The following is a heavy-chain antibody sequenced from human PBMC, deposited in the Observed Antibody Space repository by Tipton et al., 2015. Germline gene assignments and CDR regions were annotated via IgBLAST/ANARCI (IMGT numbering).Heavy chain of an antibody. CDR2: IYYSGST. CDR3: ARMDDYVWGSYRYFDY. J-gene: IGHJ4*02. CDR1: GGSISSSNYY. D-gene: IGHD3-16*02. V-gene: IGHV4-39*07. Sequence: TLSLTCTVSGGSISSSNYYWGWIRQPPGKGLEWIGSIYYSGSTNYNPSLKSRVTMSVDTSKNQFSLKLSSVTAADTAVYYCARMDDYVWGSYRYFDYWGQGILVTVSS.